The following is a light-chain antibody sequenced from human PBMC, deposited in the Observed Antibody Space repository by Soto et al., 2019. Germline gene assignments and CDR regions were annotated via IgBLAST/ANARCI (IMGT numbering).Light chain of an antibody. CDR1: HNDIGTYDY. V-gene: IGLV2-14*03. CDR3: SSYTSSSTPCV. Sequence: QSVLTQPTSVSGSPGQSITISCTGNHNDIGTYDYVSWYQQHPGRAPRLLIHGVTTRPSGISDRFSASKSGLTASLTISGLQPEDEADYYCSSYTSSSTPCVFGTGTKVTVL. CDR2: GVT. J-gene: IGLJ1*01.